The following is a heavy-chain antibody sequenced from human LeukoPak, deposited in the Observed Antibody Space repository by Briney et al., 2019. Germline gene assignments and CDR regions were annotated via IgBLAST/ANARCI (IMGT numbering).Heavy chain of an antibody. V-gene: IGHV3-30*03. Sequence: GGSLRLSCAASGFTFSSYGMHWVRQAPGKGLEWVAVISYDGSNKYYADSVKGRFTISRDNAKNSLYLQMNSLRAEDTAVYYCASGGPFDNWGQGTLVTVSS. CDR3: ASGGPFDN. D-gene: IGHD3-16*01. J-gene: IGHJ4*02. CDR1: GFTFSSYG. CDR2: ISYDGSNK.